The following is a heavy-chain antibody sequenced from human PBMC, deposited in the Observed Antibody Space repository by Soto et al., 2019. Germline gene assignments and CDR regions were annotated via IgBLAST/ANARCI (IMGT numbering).Heavy chain of an antibody. V-gene: IGHV4-4*02. CDR2: TFHSGST. J-gene: IGHJ4*02. CDR1: GGSISSNYW. Sequence: SETLSLTCAVSGGSISSNYWWTWVRQPPGKGLEWIAETFHSGSTNYNPSLKSRVTISVDKSKNQFSLKLSSVTAADTAVYYCARTYHYDSSGYFYYFDYWGQGTLVTVSS. D-gene: IGHD3-22*01. CDR3: ARTYHYDSSGYFYYFDY.